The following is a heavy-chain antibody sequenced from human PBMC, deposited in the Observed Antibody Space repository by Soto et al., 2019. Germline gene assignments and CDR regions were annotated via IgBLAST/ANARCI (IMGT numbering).Heavy chain of an antibody. Sequence: QVQLVQSGTEVKKPGSSVKVSCQASGYTFTSYGISWVRQAPGQGLEWMGWISAYNGDTNYPQKLQDRVAMTIDTSTSTAYMELRSLRSDDTAIYYSARAWNSSPLFWFGPWGQGTLVTVSS. CDR2: ISAYNGDT. CDR1: GYTFTSYG. CDR3: ARAWNSSPLFWFGP. V-gene: IGHV1-18*04. J-gene: IGHJ5*02. D-gene: IGHD1-1*01.